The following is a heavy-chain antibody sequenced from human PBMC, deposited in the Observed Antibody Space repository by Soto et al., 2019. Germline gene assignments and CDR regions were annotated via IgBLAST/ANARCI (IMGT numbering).Heavy chain of an antibody. Sequence: QVQLQESGPGLVRPSETLSLTCTVPGGSISGYYWSWIRQPPGKGLEWIGYIYYSGTTSYNPSLTSRATMSVNTSNNQCTLAGYSVPAADTAVYYCARDAYYGSGAAVVAYWGQGTLVTVSS. CDR3: ARDAYYGSGAAVVAY. CDR1: GGSISGYY. V-gene: IGHV4-59*12. CDR2: IYYSGTT. J-gene: IGHJ4*02. D-gene: IGHD3-10*01.